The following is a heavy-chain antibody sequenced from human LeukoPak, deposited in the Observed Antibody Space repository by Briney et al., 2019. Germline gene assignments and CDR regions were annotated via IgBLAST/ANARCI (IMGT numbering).Heavy chain of an antibody. CDR1: GFTFSDYY. CDR2: ISSSGSTI. J-gene: IGHJ4*02. V-gene: IGHV3-11*04. Sequence: GGSLRLSCAASGFTFSDYYMSWIRQAPGKGLEWVSYISSSGSTIYYADSVKGRFTISRDNSKNTLYLQMNSLRAEDTAVYYCAKESSGWYGVRIDYWGQGTLVTVSS. D-gene: IGHD6-19*01. CDR3: AKESSGWYGVRIDY.